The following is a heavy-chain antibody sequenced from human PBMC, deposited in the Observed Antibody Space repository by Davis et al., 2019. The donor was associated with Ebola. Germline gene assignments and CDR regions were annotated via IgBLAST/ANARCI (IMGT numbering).Heavy chain of an antibody. D-gene: IGHD3-22*01. CDR3: ARNTYYYDSSGYDWYFDY. J-gene: IGHJ4*02. V-gene: IGHV4-34*01. CDR1: GGSFSGYY. Sequence: GSLRLSCAVYGGSFSGYYWSWIRQPPGKGLEWIGKINHSGSTNYNPSLKSRVTISVDTSKNQFSLKLSSVTAADTAVYYCARNTYYYDSSGYDWYFDYWGQGTLVTVSS. CDR2: INHSGST.